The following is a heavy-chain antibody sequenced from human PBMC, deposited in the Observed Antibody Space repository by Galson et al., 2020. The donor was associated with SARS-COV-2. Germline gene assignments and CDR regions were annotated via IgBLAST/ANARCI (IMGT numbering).Heavy chain of an antibody. Sequence: GESLKISCKGSGYSFTSYWISWVRQMPGKGLEWIGRIDPRDSYTNYSPTFQGHVTISADKSIRTAYLQWSSLKASDTAMYYCARRVGYNQEIDYWGQGTLVTVSS. V-gene: IGHV5-10-1*01. CDR1: GYSFTSYW. J-gene: IGHJ4*02. CDR3: ARRVGYNQEIDY. D-gene: IGHD5-12*01. CDR2: IDPRDSYT.